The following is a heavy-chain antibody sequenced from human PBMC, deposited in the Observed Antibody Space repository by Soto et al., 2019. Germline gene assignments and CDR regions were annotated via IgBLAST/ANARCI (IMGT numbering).Heavy chain of an antibody. D-gene: IGHD1-7*01. CDR2: IYYSGST. CDR1: GGSISSGGYY. J-gene: IGHJ4*02. Sequence: SETLSLTCTVSGGSISSGGYYWSWIRQHPGKGLEWIGYIYYSGSTYYNPSLKSRVTISVDTSKNQFSLKLSSVTAADTAVYYCARERRTGTTVDYWGQGTLVTVSS. V-gene: IGHV4-31*03. CDR3: ARERRTGTTVDY.